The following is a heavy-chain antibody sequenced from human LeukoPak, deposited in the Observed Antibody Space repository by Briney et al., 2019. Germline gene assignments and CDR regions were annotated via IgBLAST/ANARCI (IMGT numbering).Heavy chain of an antibody. J-gene: IGHJ3*01. CDR1: GFTFYDFS. V-gene: IGHV3-43*02. D-gene: IGHD1-1*01. CDR3: AKDLTWNLEEGTFDV. Sequence: PGGSLRLSCAASGFTFYDFSLYWVRHRPGKGLEWISLISGGGETTHYADSAKGRFTMSRDNRQNYVYLQMKSLMSDDDALSFYAKDLTWNLEEGTFDVWGQGTMVAVSS. CDR2: ISGGGETT.